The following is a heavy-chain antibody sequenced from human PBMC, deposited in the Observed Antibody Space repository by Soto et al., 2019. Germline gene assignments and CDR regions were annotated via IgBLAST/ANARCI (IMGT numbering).Heavy chain of an antibody. CDR2: INHSGST. J-gene: IGHJ5*02. CDR1: GGSFSGYY. Sequence: PSETLSLTCAVYGGSFSGYYWSWIRQPPGKGLEWIGEINHSGSTNYNPSLKSRVTISVDTSKNQFSLKLSSVTAADTAVYYCARGALKYYYGSGSYYKGNWFDPWGQGTLVTVSS. V-gene: IGHV4-34*01. D-gene: IGHD3-10*01. CDR3: ARGALKYYYGSGSYYKGNWFDP.